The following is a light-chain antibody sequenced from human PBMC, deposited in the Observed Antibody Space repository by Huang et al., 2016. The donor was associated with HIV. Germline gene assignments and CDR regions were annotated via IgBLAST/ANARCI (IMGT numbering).Light chain of an antibody. CDR2: ATS. CDR3: QQYHSLPWT. CDR1: QGIGNS. J-gene: IGKJ1*01. V-gene: IGKV1-NL1*01. Sequence: DIQMTQSPSSLSASVGDRVTITCRASQGIGNSLAWDQQKPEKAPRLLLYATSTLERGVPSRFSGSGSGTHYTLTINTLQPEDIASYYCQQYHSLPWTFGQGTKVEIK.